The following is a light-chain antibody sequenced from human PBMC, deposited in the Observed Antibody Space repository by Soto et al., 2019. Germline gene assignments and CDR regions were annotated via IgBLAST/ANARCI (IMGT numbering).Light chain of an antibody. J-gene: IGKJ5*01. V-gene: IGKV3-11*01. CDR2: DTF. CDR1: QSVSTF. CDR3: QQRARWPTP. Sequence: EVVLTQSPATLSMSPGERVTLSCRASQSVSTFVAWYQHKPGQAPRPVIYDTFKRAPGVPDRFSGGGSGTDFSLTISSLEPEDFAVYYCQQRARWPTPFGQGTRLELK.